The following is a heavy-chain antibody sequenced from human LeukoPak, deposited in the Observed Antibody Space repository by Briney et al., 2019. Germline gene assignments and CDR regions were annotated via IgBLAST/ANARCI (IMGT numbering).Heavy chain of an antibody. D-gene: IGHD5-18*01. CDR1: GGTFSSYA. J-gene: IGHJ4*02. CDR3: ARGTTVMVTY. V-gene: IGHV1-69*05. CDR2: IIPIFGTA. Sequence: SVKVSCKASGGTFSSYAISWVRQAPGQGLEWMGGIIPIFGTANYAQKFQGRVTISRDTSASTAYMELSSLRSDDTAVYYCARGTTVMVTYWGQGTLVTVSS.